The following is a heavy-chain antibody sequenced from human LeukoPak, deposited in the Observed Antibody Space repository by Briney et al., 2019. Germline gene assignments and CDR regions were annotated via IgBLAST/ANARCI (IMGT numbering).Heavy chain of an antibody. D-gene: IGHD3-10*01. CDR3: TTDLEHAPYYYGSGSFPG. J-gene: IGHJ4*02. Sequence: PGGSLRLSCAASGFTFSDYYMSWIRQAPGKGLEWVGRIKSKTDGGTTDYAAPVKGRFTISRDDSKNTLYLQMNSLKTEDTAVYYCTTDLEHAPYYYGSGSFPGWGQGTLVTVSS. CDR1: GFTFSDYY. CDR2: IKSKTDGGTT. V-gene: IGHV3-15*01.